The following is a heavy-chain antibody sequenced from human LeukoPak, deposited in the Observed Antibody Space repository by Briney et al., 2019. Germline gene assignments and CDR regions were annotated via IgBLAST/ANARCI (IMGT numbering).Heavy chain of an antibody. V-gene: IGHV4-59*01. CDR3: ARVSLGWSLAYFDY. D-gene: IGHD3-3*01. J-gene: IGHJ4*02. Sequence: SETLSLTCTVSGGSISSYYWSWIRQPPGKGLEWIGYIYYSGSTNYNPSLKSRVTISVDTSKNQFSLKLSSVTAADTAVYYCARVSLGWSLAYFDYWGQGTLVTVSS. CDR1: GGSISSYY. CDR2: IYYSGST.